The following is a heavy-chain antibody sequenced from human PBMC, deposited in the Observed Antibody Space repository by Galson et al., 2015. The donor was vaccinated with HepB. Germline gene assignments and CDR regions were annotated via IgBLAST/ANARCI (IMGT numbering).Heavy chain of an antibody. CDR3: ARVGTGGQWLVRYDSFDY. D-gene: IGHD6-19*01. CDR2: ISAYNGNT. V-gene: IGHV1-18*01. Sequence: SVKVSCKASGYTFTSYGISWVRQAPGQGLEWMGWISAYNGNTNYAQKLQGRVTMTTDTSTSTAYMELRSLRSDDTAVYYCARVGTGGQWLVRYDSFDYWGQGTLVTVSS. CDR1: GYTFTSYG. J-gene: IGHJ4*02.